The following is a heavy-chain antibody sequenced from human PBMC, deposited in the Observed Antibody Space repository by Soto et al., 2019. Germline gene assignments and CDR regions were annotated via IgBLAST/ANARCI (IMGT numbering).Heavy chain of an antibody. CDR2: IIPIFGTA. J-gene: IGHJ6*02. D-gene: IGHD3-9*01. CDR1: GGTFSSYA. Sequence: SVKVSCKASGGTFSSYAISWVRQAPGQGLERMGGIIPIFGTANYAQKFQGRVTITADESTSTAYMELSSLGSEDTAVYYCASVGLYILTGYEWGYYYYGMDVWGQGTTVTVSS. V-gene: IGHV1-69*13. CDR3: ASVGLYILTGYEWGYYYYGMDV.